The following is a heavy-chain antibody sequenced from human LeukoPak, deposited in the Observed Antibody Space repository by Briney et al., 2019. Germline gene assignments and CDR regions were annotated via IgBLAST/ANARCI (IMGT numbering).Heavy chain of an antibody. D-gene: IGHD3-22*01. J-gene: IGHJ1*01. Sequence: PSQTLSLTCAVSGGSISSGGYSWSWSRQPPGKGLEWIGYIYHSGSTYYNPSLKSRVTISVDRSKNQFSLKLSSVTAADTAVYYCARSYYDSSGYPPEYFQHWGQGTLVTVSS. CDR1: GGSISSGGYS. CDR2: IYHSGST. V-gene: IGHV4-30-2*01. CDR3: ARSYYDSSGYPPEYFQH.